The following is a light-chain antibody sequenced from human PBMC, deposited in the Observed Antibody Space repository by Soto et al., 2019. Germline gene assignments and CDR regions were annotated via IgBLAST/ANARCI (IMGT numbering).Light chain of an antibody. CDR3: QQYGSSPQT. CDR2: GAS. V-gene: IGKV3-20*01. CDR1: QSVSSSY. J-gene: IGKJ1*01. Sequence: VLTQSPGTLSLSPGERATLSCRASQSVSSSYLAWYQQKPGQAPRLLIYGASSRATGIPDRFSGSGSGTDFTLTISRLEPEDFAVYYCQQYGSSPQTFGQGTKVDIK.